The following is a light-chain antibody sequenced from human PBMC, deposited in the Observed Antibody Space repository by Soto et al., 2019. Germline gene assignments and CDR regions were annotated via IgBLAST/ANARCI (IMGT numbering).Light chain of an antibody. Sequence: DIVMTQSPDSLAVSLGERATINCKSSQSVLYSSNNKNYLAWYQQRPGQPPKLLIYCASTRESGVPDRFSGSGSGTDFTLPITSLQAEDVAVYYCQQYESTPPTFCQGTKLAIK. CDR1: QSVLYSSNNKNY. V-gene: IGKV4-1*01. J-gene: IGKJ2*01. CDR3: QQYESTPPT. CDR2: CAS.